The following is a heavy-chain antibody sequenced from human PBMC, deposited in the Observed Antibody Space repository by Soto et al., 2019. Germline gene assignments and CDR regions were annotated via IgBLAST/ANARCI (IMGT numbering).Heavy chain of an antibody. D-gene: IGHD3-16*01. J-gene: IGHJ4*02. CDR1: GFTFSNHW. Sequence: GGSLRLSFVGSGFTFSNHWMNWVRQAPGQGLEWVANIKADGSEKYYVDSVKGRFTISRDNAKNSLYLQMNSLRAEDQAVYYCARARGVEYWGQGTRVTVAS. CDR3: ARARGVEY. V-gene: IGHV3-7*03. CDR2: IKADGSEK.